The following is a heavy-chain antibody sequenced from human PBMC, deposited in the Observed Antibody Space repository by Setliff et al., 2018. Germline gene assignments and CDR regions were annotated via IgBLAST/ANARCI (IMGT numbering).Heavy chain of an antibody. Sequence: ASVKVSCKASGYTFTSYGISWVRQAPGQGLEWMGWISAYNGNTNYAQKLQGRVTMTTDTSTSTAYMELRSLRSDDTAVYYCARGVYCSSTSCSSNWFDPWGQGTLVTVSS. V-gene: IGHV1-18*01. CDR1: GYTFTSYG. CDR3: ARGVYCSSTSCSSNWFDP. CDR2: ISAYNGNT. D-gene: IGHD2-2*01. J-gene: IGHJ5*02.